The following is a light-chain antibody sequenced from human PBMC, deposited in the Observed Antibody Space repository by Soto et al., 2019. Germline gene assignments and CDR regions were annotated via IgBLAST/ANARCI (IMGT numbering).Light chain of an antibody. CDR2: AAS. CDR3: KQSYSTLLT. V-gene: IGKV1-39*01. J-gene: IGKJ1*01. Sequence: DIQMTQSPSSLSASVGDRVTIACRASQSISSYLNWYQHKPVKAPKLLIYAASSLQSGVPSRFSGSGSGTDFILSISSLQPEDFATYYCKQSYSTLLTFGQGTKMEIK. CDR1: QSISSY.